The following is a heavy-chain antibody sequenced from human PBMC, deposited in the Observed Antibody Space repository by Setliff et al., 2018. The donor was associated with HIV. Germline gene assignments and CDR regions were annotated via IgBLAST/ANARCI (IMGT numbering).Heavy chain of an antibody. J-gene: IGHJ6*03. CDR2: IIPSIATA. CDR1: GGSFSSYG. Sequence: SVKVSCKASGGSFSSYGITWVRQAPGQGLEWMGRIIPSIATAKSAQRFQGRVTITADKSTSTAYMELSSLKSEDTAVYYCARDAFDYTAYYYSYMDVWGKGTTVTVSS. D-gene: IGHD4-4*01. V-gene: IGHV1-69*04. CDR3: ARDAFDYTAYYYSYMDV.